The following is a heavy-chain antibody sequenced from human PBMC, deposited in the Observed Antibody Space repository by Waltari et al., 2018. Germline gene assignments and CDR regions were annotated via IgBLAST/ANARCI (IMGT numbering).Heavy chain of an antibody. D-gene: IGHD1-26*01. CDR1: GTSISNNF. V-gene: IGHV4-4*07. CDR2: LYNSGIT. J-gene: IGHJ4*02. Sequence: QVQLQESGPGRVKPSETLSLTCKVSGTSISNNFWNWVRQPAGKGLEWIGRLYNSGITNYNPSLKSRVTMSTDTSKNQFSLKLNSVTAADTAVYFCARGGLDGFDSWGQGILVTVS. CDR3: ARGGLDGFDS.